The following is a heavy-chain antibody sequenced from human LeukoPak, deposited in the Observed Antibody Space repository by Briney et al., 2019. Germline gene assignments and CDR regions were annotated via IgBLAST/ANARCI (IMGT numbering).Heavy chain of an antibody. CDR2: MSSGGNKE. CDR1: GFTFSTSG. CDR3: AKGLRGYYYFDY. J-gene: IGHJ4*02. D-gene: IGHD5-18*01. V-gene: IGHV3-30*18. Sequence: GGSLRLSCAASGFTFSTSGMHWVRQAPGKGLEWVAVMSSGGNKEYYADSVRDRFTISRDNSNNALSLQMNSLRAEDTAVYYCAKGLRGYYYFDYWGQGTLVTVSS.